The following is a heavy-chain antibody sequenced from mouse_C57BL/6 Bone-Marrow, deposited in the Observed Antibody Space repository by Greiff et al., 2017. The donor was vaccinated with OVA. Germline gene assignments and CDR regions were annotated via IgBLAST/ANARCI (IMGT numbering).Heavy chain of an antibody. V-gene: IGHV14-2*01. CDR1: GFNIKDYY. CDR2: IDPEDGET. J-gene: IGHJ1*03. CDR3: AVTTVSWYFDV. D-gene: IGHD1-1*01. Sequence: VHLQQSGAELVKPGASVKLSCTASGFNIKDYYMHWVKQRTEKGLEWIGRIDPEDGETKYAPKFQGKATITADTSSNTAYLQLSSLTSEDTAVYYCAVTTVSWYFDVWGTGTTVTVSS.